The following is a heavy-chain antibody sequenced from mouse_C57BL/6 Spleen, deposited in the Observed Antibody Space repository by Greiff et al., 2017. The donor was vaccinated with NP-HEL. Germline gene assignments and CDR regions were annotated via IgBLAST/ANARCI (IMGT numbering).Heavy chain of an antibody. Sequence: QVQLKEPGAELVKPGASVKMSCKASGYTFTSYWITWVKQRPGQGLEWIGDIYPGSGSTNYNEKFKSKATLTVDTSSSTAYMQLSSLTSEDSAVYYCAYYYGVYAMDYWGQGTSVTVSS. CDR1: GYTFTSYW. CDR2: IYPGSGST. V-gene: IGHV1-55*01. D-gene: IGHD1-1*01. J-gene: IGHJ4*01. CDR3: AYYYGVYAMDY.